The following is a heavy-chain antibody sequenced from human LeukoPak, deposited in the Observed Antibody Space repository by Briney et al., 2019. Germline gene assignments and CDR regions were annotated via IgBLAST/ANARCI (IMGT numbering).Heavy chain of an antibody. V-gene: IGHV1-24*01. CDR1: GYALTDLS. Sequence: ASVKVSCKVSGYALTDLSMHWVRQAPGKGLEWMGGFDPEDGETIYAQKFQGRVTMTEDTSTDTAYMELSSLRSEDTAVYYCARDRLIVSKTDYWGQGTLVTVSS. J-gene: IGHJ4*02. CDR3: ARDRLIVSKTDY. CDR2: FDPEDGET. D-gene: IGHD3-16*02.